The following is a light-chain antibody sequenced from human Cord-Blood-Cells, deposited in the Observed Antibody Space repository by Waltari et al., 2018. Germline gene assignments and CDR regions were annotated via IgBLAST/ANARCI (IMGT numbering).Light chain of an antibody. CDR2: GAS. CDR1: QSVSSN. V-gene: IGKV3-15*01. Sequence: EIVMTQSPATLSVSPGERATLSCSASQSVSSNLAWYQQKPGQAPRLLIYGASTRATGIPARFSGSGSGTEFTLTISSLQSEDFAVDYCQQYNNLYTFGQGTKLEIK. CDR3: QQYNNLYT. J-gene: IGKJ2*01.